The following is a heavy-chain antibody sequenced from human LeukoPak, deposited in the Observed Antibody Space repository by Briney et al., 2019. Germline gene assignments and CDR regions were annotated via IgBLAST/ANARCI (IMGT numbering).Heavy chain of an antibody. CDR3: ASRPYSYSSKDYYFYYMDV. Sequence: ASVKVSCKTSGGTFSSYAISWVRQAPGQGLEWMGGIIPIFGTANYAQKFQGRVTITADKSTSTAYMELSSLRSEDTAVYYCASRPYSYSSKDYYFYYMDVRGKGTTVTVSS. CDR1: GGTFSSYA. CDR2: IIPIFGTA. J-gene: IGHJ6*03. D-gene: IGHD1-26*01. V-gene: IGHV1-69*06.